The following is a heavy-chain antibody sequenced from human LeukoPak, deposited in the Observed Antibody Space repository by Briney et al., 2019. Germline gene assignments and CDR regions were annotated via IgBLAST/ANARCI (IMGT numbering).Heavy chain of an antibody. J-gene: IGHJ4*02. D-gene: IGHD6-6*01. V-gene: IGHV3-21*01. CDR3: ARDGEQLVRFDY. CDR1: GFTFSSYS. CDR2: ISSSSSYI. Sequence: GGSLSLSCAASGFTFSSYSMNWVRQAPGKGLEWVSSISSSSSYIYYADSVKGRFTISRDNAKNSLYLQMNSLRAEDTAVYYCARDGEQLVRFDYWGQGTLVTVSS.